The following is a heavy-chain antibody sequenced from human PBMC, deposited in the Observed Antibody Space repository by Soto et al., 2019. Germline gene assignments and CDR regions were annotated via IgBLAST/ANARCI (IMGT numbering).Heavy chain of an antibody. Sequence: PGGSLRLSCAASGFTFSSYGMHWVRQAPGKGLEWVAVIWYDGSNKYYADSVKGRFTISRDNSKNTLYLQMNSLRAEDTAVYYCARDTAAGDYDILTGYYGPSDYWGQGTLVTVSS. CDR2: IWYDGSNK. D-gene: IGHD3-9*01. CDR1: GFTFSSYG. J-gene: IGHJ4*02. CDR3: ARDTAAGDYDILTGYYGPSDY. V-gene: IGHV3-33*01.